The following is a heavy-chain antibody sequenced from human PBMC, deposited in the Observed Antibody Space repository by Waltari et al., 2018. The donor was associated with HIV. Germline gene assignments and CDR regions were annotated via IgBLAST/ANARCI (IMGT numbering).Heavy chain of an antibody. CDR1: GGSFSGYY. D-gene: IGHD3-3*01. Sequence: QVQLQQWGAGLLKPSETLSLTCAVYGGSFSGYYWSWIRQPPGKGLEWIGEINHSGSTNYNPSLKSRVTISVDTSKNQFSLKLSSVTAADTAVYYCARGRAYYDFWSGYVDAFDIWGQGTMVTVSS. CDR3: ARGRAYYDFWSGYVDAFDI. V-gene: IGHV4-34*01. J-gene: IGHJ3*02. CDR2: INHSGST.